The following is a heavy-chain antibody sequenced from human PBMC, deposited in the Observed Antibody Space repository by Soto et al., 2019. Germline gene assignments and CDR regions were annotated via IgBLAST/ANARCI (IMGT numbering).Heavy chain of an antibody. V-gene: IGHV3-7*05. D-gene: IGHD3-10*01. CDR3: ARILWLPDYYFDY. CDR2: IKQDGSEK. Sequence: GGSLRLSCAASGFTFSSYWMSWVRQAPGKGLEWVANIKQDGSEKYYVDSVKGRFTISRDKAKNSLYLQMNSLRAEDTAVYYCARILWLPDYYFDYWGQGTLVTVSS. CDR1: GFTFSSYW. J-gene: IGHJ4*02.